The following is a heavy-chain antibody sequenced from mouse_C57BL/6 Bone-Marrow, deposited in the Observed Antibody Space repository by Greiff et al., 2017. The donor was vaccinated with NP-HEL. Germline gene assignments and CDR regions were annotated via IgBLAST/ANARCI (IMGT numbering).Heavy chain of an antibody. CDR1: GYSITSDY. CDR3: ARSHLIYYGYYYAMDY. Sequence: EVKLQESGPGLAKPSQPLSLPCSVTGYSITSDYWNWIRKFPGNKLEYMGYISYSGSTYYNPSLKSRISITRDTSKNQYYLQLNSLTTEDTATYYCARSHLIYYGYYYAMDYWGQGTSVTVSS. CDR2: ISYSGST. V-gene: IGHV3-8*01. J-gene: IGHJ4*01. D-gene: IGHD2-1*01.